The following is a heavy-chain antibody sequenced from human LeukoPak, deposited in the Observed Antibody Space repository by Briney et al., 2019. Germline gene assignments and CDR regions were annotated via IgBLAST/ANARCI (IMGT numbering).Heavy chain of an antibody. CDR1: GYSISSGFY. CDR3: ARDRIAVTDPPNWFDP. Sequence: PSETLSLTCNVSGYSISSGFYWAWLRQPPGKGLEWIGSIYHSGKAYYNPSLKSRVTISIDTSKNQFSLKLSSVTAADTAVYYCARDRIAVTDPPNWFDPWGQGTLVTVSS. J-gene: IGHJ5*02. D-gene: IGHD6-19*01. CDR2: IYHSGKA. V-gene: IGHV4-38-2*02.